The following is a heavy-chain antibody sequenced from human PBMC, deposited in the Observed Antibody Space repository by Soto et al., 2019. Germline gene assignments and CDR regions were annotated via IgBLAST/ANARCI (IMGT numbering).Heavy chain of an antibody. V-gene: IGHV1-46*01. D-gene: IGHD3-10*01. Sequence: GASVKVSCKASGYTFTSYYMHWVRQAPGQGLEWMGIINPSGGSTSYAQKFQGRVTMTRDTSTSTVYMELSSLRSEDTAVYYCARKGITTPGWFDPWGQGTLVTVS. CDR1: GYTFTSYY. J-gene: IGHJ5*02. CDR3: ARKGITTPGWFDP. CDR2: INPSGGST.